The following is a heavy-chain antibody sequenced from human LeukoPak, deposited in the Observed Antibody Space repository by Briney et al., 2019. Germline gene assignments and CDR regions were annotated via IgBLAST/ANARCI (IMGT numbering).Heavy chain of an antibody. Sequence: GGSLRLSCAASGFTFSSYWMSWVRQAPGKGLEWVANIKQDGSEKYYVDSVKGRFTISRDNAKDSLYLQMNSLRAEDTAVYYCAREDPLTTVVTGYYHYGMDVWGQGTTVTVSS. CDR3: AREDPLTTVVTGYYHYGMDV. CDR1: GFTFSSYW. V-gene: IGHV3-7*01. J-gene: IGHJ6*02. D-gene: IGHD4-23*01. CDR2: IKQDGSEK.